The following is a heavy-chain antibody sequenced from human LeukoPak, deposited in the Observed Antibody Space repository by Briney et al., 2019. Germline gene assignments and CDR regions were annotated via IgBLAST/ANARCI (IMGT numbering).Heavy chain of an antibody. D-gene: IGHD2-2*01. CDR3: VRAAPRDCSPASCSLFDT. V-gene: IGHV3-23*01. J-gene: IGHJ4*02. CDR1: GSTFNNYA. Sequence: GGSLRLSCAGSGSTFNNYAMSWVRRAPRKGLEWVSTIMIGGDGKHYADSVKGRFTISRDRSESTLYLQVNGLRADDTAVYYCVRAAPRDCSPASCSLFDTWGQGTLVTVSS. CDR2: IMIGGDGK.